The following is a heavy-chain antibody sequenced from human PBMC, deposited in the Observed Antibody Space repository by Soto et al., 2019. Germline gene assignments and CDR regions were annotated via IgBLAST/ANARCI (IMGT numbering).Heavy chain of an antibody. V-gene: IGHV3-23*01. CDR2: IGVGGGDR. J-gene: IGHJ4*02. CDR3: ARVRVGELV. CDR1: GFTFSSYA. D-gene: IGHD3-10*01. Sequence: EVQLLESGGGLVQPGWSLRLSSAASGFTFSSYAMSWVRQAPGKGLEWVSVIGVGGGDRYYPESVKGRFTISRDKSGDMRYLEMTGLRDEDTAVYYCARVRVGELVWGQGTLVTAS.